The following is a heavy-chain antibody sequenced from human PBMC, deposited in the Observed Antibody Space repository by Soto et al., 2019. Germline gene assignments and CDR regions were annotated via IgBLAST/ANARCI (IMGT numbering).Heavy chain of an antibody. CDR3: AREAYDFWSGYYPSNYYYYGMDV. Sequence: GGSLRLSCAASGFIFSDFAMHWVRQAPGKGLEWVAEIWYDGSNEYYGDSVKGRFTISRDNSKNTPYLQLNSLRAEDTAVYYCAREAYDFWSGYYPSNYYYYGMDVWGQGTTVTVSS. D-gene: IGHD3-3*01. V-gene: IGHV3-33*01. J-gene: IGHJ6*02. CDR2: IWYDGSNE. CDR1: GFIFSDFA.